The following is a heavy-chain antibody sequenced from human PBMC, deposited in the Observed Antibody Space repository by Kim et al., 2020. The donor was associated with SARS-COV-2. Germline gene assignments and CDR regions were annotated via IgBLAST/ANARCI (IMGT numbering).Heavy chain of an antibody. CDR3: AQDLYAYGSSPY. V-gene: IGHV3-23*01. D-gene: IGHD2-2*01. J-gene: IGHJ4*02. Sequence: TDDSDSVQGRFTISRDNTKNTLYLQMNSLRAEDTAIYYGAQDLYAYGSSPYWGQGTLVTVSS. CDR2: T.